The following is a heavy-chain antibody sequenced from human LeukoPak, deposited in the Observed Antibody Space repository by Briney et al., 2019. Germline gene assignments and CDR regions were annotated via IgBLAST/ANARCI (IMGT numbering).Heavy chain of an antibody. CDR2: IKQDGSEK. V-gene: IGHV3-7*01. CDR1: GFTFSSYW. J-gene: IGHJ4*02. D-gene: IGHD1-26*01. Sequence: PGGSLRLSCAASGFTFSSYWMSWVRQAPGKGLEWVANIKQDGSEKYYVDSVKGRFTISSDNAKNSLYLQMNSLRAEDTAVYYCARDWVETSGSYYVYWGQGTLVTVSS. CDR3: ARDWVETSGSYYVY.